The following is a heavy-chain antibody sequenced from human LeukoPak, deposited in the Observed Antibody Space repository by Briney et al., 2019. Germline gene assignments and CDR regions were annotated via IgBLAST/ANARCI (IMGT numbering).Heavy chain of an antibody. Sequence: PSETLSLTCTVSGGSISSSSYSWGWIRQPPGKGLEWIGSIYYSGSTYYNPSLKSRVTISVDTSKNQFSLKLSSVTAADTAVYYCAGGIRYYYDSSGSFDYWGQGTLVTVSS. CDR3: AGGIRYYYDSSGSFDY. V-gene: IGHV4-39*01. CDR1: GGSISSSSYS. J-gene: IGHJ4*02. CDR2: IYYSGST. D-gene: IGHD3-22*01.